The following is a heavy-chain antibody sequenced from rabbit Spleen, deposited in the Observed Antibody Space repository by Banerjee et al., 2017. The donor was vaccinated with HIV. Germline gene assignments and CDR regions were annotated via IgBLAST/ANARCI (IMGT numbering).Heavy chain of an antibody. Sequence: QSLEESGGGLVQPGASLTLTCTASGFSFSSSYYMCWVRQAPGKGLEWIACIDTNDGDTDYANWPKGRFTISKTSPTTVTLQMTSLTAADTATYFCARNYVNAFDPWGPGTLVTVS. CDR3: ARNYVNAFDP. V-gene: IGHV1S40*01. CDR2: IDTNDGDT. D-gene: IGHD1-1*01. CDR1: GFSFSSSYY. J-gene: IGHJ2*01.